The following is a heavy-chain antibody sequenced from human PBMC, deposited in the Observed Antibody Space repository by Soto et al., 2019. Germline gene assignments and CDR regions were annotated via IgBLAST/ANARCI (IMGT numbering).Heavy chain of an antibody. CDR3: ANDVGAHYCTPTSCLYFVHS. Sequence: EVQLLESGGGLVQPGGSLRLSCAASGFSFNNYAMNWVRQAPGQGLEWVSTISDSGSTYYADSVKGRFTISIDNSKNTLYLQMKRLRDEDTAVYFCANDVGAHYCTPTSCLYFVHSWGRGTLVTVSS. D-gene: IGHD2-2*01. V-gene: IGHV3-23*01. CDR1: GFSFNNYA. CDR2: ISDSGST. J-gene: IGHJ5*01.